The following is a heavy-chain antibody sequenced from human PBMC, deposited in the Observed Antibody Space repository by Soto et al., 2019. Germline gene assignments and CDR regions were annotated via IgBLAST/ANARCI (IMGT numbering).Heavy chain of an antibody. CDR3: ARDGYYYDSSGYSTPYYYYGMDV. CDR1: GFTFSSYE. D-gene: IGHD3-22*01. V-gene: IGHV3-48*03. J-gene: IGHJ6*02. Sequence: VGSLRLSCAASGFTFSSYEMNWVRQAPGKGLEWVSYISSSGSTIYYADSGKGRFTISRDNAKNSLYLQMNSLRAEDTAVYYCARDGYYYDSSGYSTPYYYYGMDVWGQGTTVTVSS. CDR2: ISSSGSTI.